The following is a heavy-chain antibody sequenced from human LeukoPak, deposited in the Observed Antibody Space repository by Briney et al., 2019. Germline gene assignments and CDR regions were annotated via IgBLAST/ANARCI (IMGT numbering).Heavy chain of an antibody. D-gene: IGHD2-2*01. CDR1: GFTFSSYW. CDR3: ARVASNIPAARVSFDY. Sequence: QPGGSLRLSCAASGFTFSSYWMSWVRQAPGKGLEWVANIKKDGSEKYYVDSVNGRFTISRDNAKTSLYLQMNSLRAEDTAVYYCARVASNIPAARVSFDYWGQGTLVTVSS. J-gene: IGHJ4*02. CDR2: IKKDGSEK. V-gene: IGHV3-7*01.